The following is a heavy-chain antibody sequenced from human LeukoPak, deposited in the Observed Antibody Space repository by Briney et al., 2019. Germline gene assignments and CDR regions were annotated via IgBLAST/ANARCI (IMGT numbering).Heavy chain of an antibody. CDR2: IYTSGST. V-gene: IGHV4-4*07. CDR3: ARGLTGTQLDFFDY. D-gene: IGHD1-20*01. Sequence: SETLSLTCTVSGGSISSDYWSWIRQPAGKGLEWIGRIYTSGSTDYNPSLKSRVTMSVDTSKSQFSLKLTSVTAADTAVYYCARGLTGTQLDFFDYWGQGTLVTVSS. CDR1: GGSISSDY. J-gene: IGHJ4*02.